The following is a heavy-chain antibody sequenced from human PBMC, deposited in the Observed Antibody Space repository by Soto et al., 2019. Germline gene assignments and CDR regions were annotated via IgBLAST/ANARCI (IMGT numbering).Heavy chain of an antibody. CDR3: VLDFWSGFDAFDI. D-gene: IGHD3-3*01. CDR1: GFTFSSYA. J-gene: IGHJ3*02. Sequence: GGSLRLSCSASGFTFSSYAMHWFRQAPGKGLEYVSAISSNGGSTYYADSVKGRFTISRDNSKNTLYLQMSSLRAEDTAVYYCVLDFWSGFDAFDIWGQGTMVTVSS. CDR2: ISSNGGST. V-gene: IGHV3-64D*06.